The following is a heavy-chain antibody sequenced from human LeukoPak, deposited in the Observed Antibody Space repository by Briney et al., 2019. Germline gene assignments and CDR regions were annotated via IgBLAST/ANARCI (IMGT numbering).Heavy chain of an antibody. CDR2: INPSSRGP. CDR3: ARGYCSGGSCYSVENWFDP. V-gene: IGHV1-2*06. Sequence: ASVKVSCKASGYTFTKYYMYWVRQAPGQGLEWMGRINPSSRGPDYAQKFQGRVTLTRDTSISTAYKELSRLRSDDTAMYYCARGYCSGGSCYSVENWFDPWGQGTLVTVCS. J-gene: IGHJ5*02. CDR1: GYTFTKYY. D-gene: IGHD2-15*01.